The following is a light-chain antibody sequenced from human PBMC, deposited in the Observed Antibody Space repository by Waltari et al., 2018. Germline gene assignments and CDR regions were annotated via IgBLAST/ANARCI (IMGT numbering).Light chain of an antibody. V-gene: IGLV1-40*01. J-gene: IGLJ3*02. CDR1: ISNIGAGYD. CDR3: QSYDNRLSGSV. CDR2: GNI. Sequence: QSVLTQPPSVSGAPGQRVTLSCTGNISNIGAGYDVHWYHQLPGTAPKLLIYGNINRPSGVPDRFSGSKSGTSASLAITGLQADDEAYYYCQSYDNRLSGSVFGGGTKLTVL.